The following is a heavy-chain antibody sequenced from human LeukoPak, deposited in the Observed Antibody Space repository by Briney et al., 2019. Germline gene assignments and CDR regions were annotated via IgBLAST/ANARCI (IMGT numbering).Heavy chain of an antibody. Sequence: VASVKVSCKVSGYTLTELSMHWVRQAPGQGLEWMGGIIPIFDTGNYAQKFQGRLTITADESTSTAYMELSSLRSEDTAVYYCATTRRSGYVIFDYWGQGTLVTVSS. CDR1: GYTLTELS. J-gene: IGHJ4*02. CDR3: ATTRRSGYVIFDY. D-gene: IGHD5-12*01. V-gene: IGHV1-69*13. CDR2: IIPIFDTG.